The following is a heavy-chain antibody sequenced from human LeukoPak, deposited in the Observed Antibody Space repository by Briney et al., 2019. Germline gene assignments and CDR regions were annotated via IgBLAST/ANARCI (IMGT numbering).Heavy chain of an antibody. V-gene: IGHV1-18*01. D-gene: IGHD3-22*01. CDR1: GYTFTSYG. J-gene: IGHJ5*02. CDR3: ARVSDSSGPPSFDP. CDR2: ISAYNGNT. Sequence: GASVKVSCKASGYTFTSYGISWVRQAPGQGLEWMGWISAYNGNTNYAQKLQGRVTMTTDTSTSTAYMELRSLRSDDTAVYYCARVSDSSGPPSFDPWGQGTLVTVSS.